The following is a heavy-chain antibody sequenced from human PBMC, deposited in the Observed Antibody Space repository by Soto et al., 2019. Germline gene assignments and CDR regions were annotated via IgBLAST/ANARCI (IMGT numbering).Heavy chain of an antibody. Sequence: SVKVSCKASGFTFTSSAVQWVRQARGQRLEWIGWIVVGSGNTNYAQKFQERVTITRDMSTSTAYMELSSLRSEDTAVYYCAALLSSSSSGGYWGQGTLVTVSS. CDR1: GFTFTSSA. D-gene: IGHD6-6*01. J-gene: IGHJ4*02. V-gene: IGHV1-58*01. CDR2: IVVGSGNT. CDR3: AALLSSSSSGGY.